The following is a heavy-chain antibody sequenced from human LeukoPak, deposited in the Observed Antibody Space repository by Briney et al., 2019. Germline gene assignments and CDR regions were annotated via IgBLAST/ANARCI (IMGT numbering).Heavy chain of an antibody. D-gene: IGHD6-19*01. J-gene: IGHJ4*02. Sequence: GGSLRLSCAASGFTFGTYAMHWVRQAPGKGLEYVSAIISNGRITYYADSVKGRFTISRDNSKNILYLQMGSLRTEDTAVYYCARVSGWYWFDNWGQGTLVTASS. V-gene: IGHV3-64*02. CDR2: IISNGRIT. CDR3: ARVSGWYWFDN. CDR1: GFTFGTYA.